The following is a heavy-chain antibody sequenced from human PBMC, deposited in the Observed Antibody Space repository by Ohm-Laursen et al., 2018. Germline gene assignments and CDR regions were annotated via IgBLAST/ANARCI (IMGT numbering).Heavy chain of an antibody. Sequence: SLRLSCSASGFTFSSYIMSWVRQAPGKGLEWVSSLTGRGGSTYYADSVKGRFTISRDNSRNTLYLQMSSLRAEDTAVYYCAKSITMIVVVTPFDIWGQGTMVTVSS. V-gene: IGHV3-23*01. CDR3: AKSITMIVVVTPFDI. J-gene: IGHJ3*02. CDR1: GFTFSSYI. D-gene: IGHD3-22*01. CDR2: LTGRGGST.